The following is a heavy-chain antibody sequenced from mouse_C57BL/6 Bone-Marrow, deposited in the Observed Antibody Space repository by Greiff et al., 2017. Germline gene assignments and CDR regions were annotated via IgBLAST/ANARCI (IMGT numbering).Heavy chain of an antibody. D-gene: IGHD3-3*01. J-gene: IGHJ4*01. Sequence: QVQLQQPGAELVKPGASVKLSCKASGYTFTSYWMHWVKQRPGQGLEWIGMIHPNSGSTNYNEKFKSKATLTVDKSSSTAYMQLSSLTSEDSAVYYCARSLRDYAMDYWGQGTSVTDSS. CDR1: GYTFTSYW. CDR3: ARSLRDYAMDY. V-gene: IGHV1-64*01. CDR2: IHPNSGST.